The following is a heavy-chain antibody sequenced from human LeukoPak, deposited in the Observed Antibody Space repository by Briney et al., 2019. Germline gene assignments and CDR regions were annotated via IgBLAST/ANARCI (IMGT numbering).Heavy chain of an antibody. J-gene: IGHJ4*02. Sequence: GGSLRLSCAASGFTFRSYGMSWVRQAPGKGLEWVSDISGNGGSTYYADSVTGRFTIVRDNSKNTLYLQMSSLRAEDAAVAYSAKAPLTTCNGAYSDPFDYWSQGTLVTVSS. CDR1: GFTFRSYG. CDR2: ISGNGGST. V-gene: IGHV3-23*01. D-gene: IGHD5-12*01. CDR3: AKAPLTTCNGAYSDPFDY.